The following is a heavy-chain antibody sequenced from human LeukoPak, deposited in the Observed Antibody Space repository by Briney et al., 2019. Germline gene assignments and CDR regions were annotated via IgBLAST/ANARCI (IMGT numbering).Heavy chain of an antibody. CDR1: GGSISSTNW. J-gene: IGHJ3*02. V-gene: IGHV4-4*02. Sequence: KASGTLSLTCTVSGGSISSTNWWSWVRQPPGKGLEWIGFTYYSGSTNYNPSLKSRVTISVDASRSHFSLKLNSVTAADTAVYYCARRMKLAAKGDAFDIWGQGTMVTVSS. CDR3: ARRMKLAAKGDAFDI. CDR2: TYYSGST. D-gene: IGHD2-15*01.